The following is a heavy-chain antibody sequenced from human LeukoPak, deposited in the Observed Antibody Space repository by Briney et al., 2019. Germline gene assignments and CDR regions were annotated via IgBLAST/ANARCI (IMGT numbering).Heavy chain of an antibody. D-gene: IGHD2/OR15-2a*01. CDR3: AKDTIRFQNYDAFNF. CDR1: GFTFDDYA. J-gene: IGHJ3*01. Sequence: PGGSLRLSCAASGFTFDDYAMHWVRQAPGRGLEWVSGISWNSGTVHSADSVKGRFTISRDNAKNSLYLQMSSLRLDDTAFYYCAKDTIRFQNYDAFNFWGLGTMVSVFS. V-gene: IGHV3-9*01. CDR2: ISWNSGTV.